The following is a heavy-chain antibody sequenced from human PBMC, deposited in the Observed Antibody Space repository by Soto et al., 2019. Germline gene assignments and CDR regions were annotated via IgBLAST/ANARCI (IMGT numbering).Heavy chain of an antibody. CDR2: IFYTGKT. D-gene: IGHD5-18*01. CDR1: GGSISSGDYY. J-gene: IGHJ4*02. Sequence: SETLSLTCSVSGGSISSGDYYWNWIRQSPGKGLEWIGSIFYTGKTHYNPSRKSRLTISVDASKNEFSLRLSSVTAADTALYYCARTEDGYNTNFEYWGQGALVTVSS. CDR3: ARTEDGYNTNFEY. V-gene: IGHV4-30-4*01.